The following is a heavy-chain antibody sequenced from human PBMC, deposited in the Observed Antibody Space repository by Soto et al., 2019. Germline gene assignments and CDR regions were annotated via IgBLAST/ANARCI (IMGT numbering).Heavy chain of an antibody. CDR3: ASQTANYYGSGSYYLPFDY. Sequence: SETLSLTCAVSGVSISSLYWSWIRQPPGKGLEWIGNIYYSGSTNYNPSLKSRVTISVDTSKNQFSLKLSSVTAADTAVYYCASQTANYYGSGSYYLPFDYWGQGTLVTVSS. J-gene: IGHJ4*02. D-gene: IGHD3-10*01. CDR1: GVSISSLY. CDR2: IYYSGST. V-gene: IGHV4-59*01.